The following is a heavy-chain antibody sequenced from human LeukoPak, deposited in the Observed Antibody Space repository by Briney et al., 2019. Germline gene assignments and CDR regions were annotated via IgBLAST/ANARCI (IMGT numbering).Heavy chain of an antibody. CDR3: ARGRGTAGYFDQ. V-gene: IGHV3-74*01. J-gene: IGHJ4*02. Sequence: PGGSLRLSCAASGFTFGSFWMYWVRQAPGKGPMWVSRINSDGSSTTYADSVRGRFTFSRDNAKNTLYLQMNSLRAEDTAVYYCARGRGTAGYFDQWGQGTLVTVSS. CDR2: INSDGSST. D-gene: IGHD6-13*01. CDR1: GFTFGSFW.